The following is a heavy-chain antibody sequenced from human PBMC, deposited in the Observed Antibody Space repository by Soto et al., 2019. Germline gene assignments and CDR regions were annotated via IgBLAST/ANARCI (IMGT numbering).Heavy chain of an antibody. J-gene: IGHJ4*02. CDR1: GVSIDNYY. CDR2: VSRSGTT. V-gene: IGHV4-59*01. CDR3: AREVLGGSRSPQFDY. Sequence: PSETLSLTCTVSGVSIDNYYGGWIRQPPGKGLEWIGYVSRSGTTNYSSSLKSRVTISKDSPKNQFSLRLSSVTAADTAIYYCAREVLGGSRSPQFDYWGQGSLVTVSS. D-gene: IGHD1-26*01.